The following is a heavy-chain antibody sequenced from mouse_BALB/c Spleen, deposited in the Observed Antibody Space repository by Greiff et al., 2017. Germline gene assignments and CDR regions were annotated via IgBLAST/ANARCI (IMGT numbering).Heavy chain of an antibody. V-gene: IGHV1S29*02. D-gene: IGHD4-1*01. CDR1: GYTFTDYN. J-gene: IGHJ3*01. CDR3: ARHWDEGAY. Sequence: EVQLQESGPELVKPGASVKISCKASGYTFTDYNMHWVKQSHGKSLEWIGYIYPYNGGTGYNQKFKSKATLTVDNSSSTAYMELRSLTSEDSAVYYCARHWDEGAYWGQGTLVTVSA. CDR2: IYPYNGGT.